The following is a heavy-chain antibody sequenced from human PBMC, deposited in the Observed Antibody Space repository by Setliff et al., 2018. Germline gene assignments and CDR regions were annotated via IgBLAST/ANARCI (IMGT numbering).Heavy chain of an antibody. D-gene: IGHD2-21*02. V-gene: IGHV1-69*05. Sequence: GPSVKVSCKASGGAFSNYGITWVRQASGQGLEWMGGIIPIFGTTTYAQKFLGRVTITTDESSSTGYMELSSLRSEDTAVYFCARESVAVVTTTNYYYYIDVWGEGTTVNVSS. CDR2: IIPIFGTT. CDR1: GGAFSNYG. J-gene: IGHJ6*03. CDR3: ARESVAVVTTTNYYYYIDV.